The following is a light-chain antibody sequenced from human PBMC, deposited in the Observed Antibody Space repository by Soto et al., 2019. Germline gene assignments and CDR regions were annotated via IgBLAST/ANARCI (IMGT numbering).Light chain of an antibody. CDR3: RSYTSSSTYV. CDR2: EVS. CDR1: ISDVGGYNY. J-gene: IGLJ1*01. V-gene: IGLV2-14*01. Sequence: QSPLTQPASVSGSPGQSITISCTGTISDVGGYNYVSWHQLHPGKAPKLMVYEVSNRPSGVSNRFSGSKSGNTASLTISGLQAEDEADYYCRSYTSSSTYVFGTGTKVTVL.